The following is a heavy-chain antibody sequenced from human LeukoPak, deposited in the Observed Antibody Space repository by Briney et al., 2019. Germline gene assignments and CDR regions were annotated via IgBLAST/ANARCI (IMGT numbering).Heavy chain of an antibody. CDR3: AREYVLDYRRDFDP. V-gene: IGHV4-39*07. CDR1: GGSISSSSYY. CDR2: IYYSGST. J-gene: IGHJ5*02. Sequence: PSETPSLTCTVSGGSISSSSYYWGWIRQPPGKGLEWIGSIYYSGSTYYNPSLKSRVTISVDTSKNQFSLKLSSVTAADTAVYYCAREYVLDYRRDFDPWGQGTLVTVSS. D-gene: IGHD2-8*02.